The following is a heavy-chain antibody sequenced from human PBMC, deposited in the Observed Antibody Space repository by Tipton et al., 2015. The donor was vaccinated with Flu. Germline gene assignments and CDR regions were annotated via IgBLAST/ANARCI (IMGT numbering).Heavy chain of an antibody. J-gene: IGHJ4*02. D-gene: IGHD3-3*01. CDR3: AMRSYGFWSGYF. CDR2: ILHTGST. V-gene: IGHV4-38-2*02. Sequence: GLVKPSETLSLTCTVSGYSISTGYYWGWIRQPPGKGLEWIASILHTGSTYYSPSLKSRVTISVDTSKNQFTLSLGSLTAADTAVYYCAMRSYGFWSGYFWGQGTLVTVSS. CDR1: GYSISTGYY.